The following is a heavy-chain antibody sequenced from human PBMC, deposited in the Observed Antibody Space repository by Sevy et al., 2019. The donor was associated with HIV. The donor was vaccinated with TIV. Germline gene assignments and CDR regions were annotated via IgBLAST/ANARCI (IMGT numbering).Heavy chain of an antibody. Sequence: ASVKVSCKASGYTFTSYIITWVRQAPGQGLEWMGRISTYNGDSQYAQPLQGRLTMTTDTSTSTAYMELRNLRSDDTAVYYCARAPRGSQGPGPYFLHWGQGTLVTVSS. CDR3: ARAPRGSQGPGPYFLH. CDR2: ISTYNGDS. J-gene: IGHJ1*01. D-gene: IGHD1-26*01. CDR1: GYTFTSYI. V-gene: IGHV1-18*01.